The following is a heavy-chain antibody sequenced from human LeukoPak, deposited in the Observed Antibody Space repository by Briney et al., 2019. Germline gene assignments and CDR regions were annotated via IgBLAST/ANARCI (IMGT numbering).Heavy chain of an antibody. V-gene: IGHV3-30*02. Sequence: PGGSLRLSCAASGFNFRGSGMHWVRQAPGKGLEWVTFIQYDASQIYYADSVNGRFTISRDNSKNTVYLQMNSLRTEDTAVYFCAREGSRLVIHAFDIWGQGTMVTVSS. CDR1: GFNFRGSG. D-gene: IGHD2-21*01. J-gene: IGHJ3*02. CDR2: IQYDASQI. CDR3: AREGSRLVIHAFDI.